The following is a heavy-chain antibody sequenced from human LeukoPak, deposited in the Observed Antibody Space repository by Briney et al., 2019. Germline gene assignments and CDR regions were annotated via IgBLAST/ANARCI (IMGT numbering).Heavy chain of an antibody. D-gene: IGHD6-13*01. J-gene: IGHJ4*02. V-gene: IGHV3-30*02. Sequence: GGSLRLSCAASGFTFSSYGMHWVRQAPGKGLEWVAFIRYDGSNKYYADSVKGRFTISRDNSKNTLYLQMNSLRAEDTAVYYCAKAKYSSSWAFDCWGQGTLVTVSS. CDR1: GFTFSSYG. CDR2: IRYDGSNK. CDR3: AKAKYSSSWAFDC.